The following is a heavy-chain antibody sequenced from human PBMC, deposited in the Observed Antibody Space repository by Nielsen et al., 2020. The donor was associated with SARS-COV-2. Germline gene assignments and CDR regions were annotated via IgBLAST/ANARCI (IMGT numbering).Heavy chain of an antibody. Sequence: WIRQPPGKGLEWVSYISSSGTTIHYADSVKGRFTISRDNAKNTLYLQMNSLRAEDTAVYYCARAPPPDTMVRGVPIYYYYYGMDVWGQGTTVTVSS. J-gene: IGHJ6*02. V-gene: IGHV3-11*04. D-gene: IGHD3-10*01. CDR2: ISSSGTTI. CDR3: ARAPPPDTMVRGVPIYYYYYGMDV.